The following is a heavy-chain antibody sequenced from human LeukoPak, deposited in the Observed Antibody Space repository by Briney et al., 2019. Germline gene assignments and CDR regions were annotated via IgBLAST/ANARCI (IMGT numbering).Heavy chain of an antibody. CDR1: GFTFSSYG. J-gene: IGHJ4*02. Sequence: GGSLRLSCAASGFTFSSYGMHWVRQAPGKGLEWVAVIWYDGSNKYYADSVKGRFTISRDNSKNTLYLQMNSLRAEDTAVHYCARRGYDILTGYYTDYWGQGTLVTVSS. CDR3: ARRGYDILTGYYTDY. V-gene: IGHV3-33*01. CDR2: IWYDGSNK. D-gene: IGHD3-9*01.